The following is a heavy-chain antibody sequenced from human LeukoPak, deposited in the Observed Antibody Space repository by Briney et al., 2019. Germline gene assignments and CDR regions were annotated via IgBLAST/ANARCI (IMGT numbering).Heavy chain of an antibody. J-gene: IGHJ6*03. CDR2: IYYSGST. CDR3: ARVIIVPADSTYYYYYYMDV. Sequence: SETLSLTCTVSGGSISSYYWSWIRQPPGKGLEWIGYIYYSGSTNYNPSLKSRVTISVDTSKNQFSLKLSSVTAADTAVYYCARVIIVPADSTYYYYYYMDVWGKGTTVTVSS. CDR1: GGSISSYY. D-gene: IGHD2-2*01. V-gene: IGHV4-59*01.